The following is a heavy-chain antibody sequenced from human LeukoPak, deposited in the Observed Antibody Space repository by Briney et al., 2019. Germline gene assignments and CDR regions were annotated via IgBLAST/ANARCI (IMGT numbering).Heavy chain of an antibody. CDR1: GYTFTDHH. CDR2: IHPNSGDT. J-gene: IGHJ4*02. CDR3: VSHYGPGPV. V-gene: IGHV1-2*06. Sequence: ASVKVSCKGSGYTFTDHHVHWARQAPGQGLEWMGRIHPNSGDTDYSQKFQGRATITRDTSITTAHMELTGLKSDDTAVYYCVSHYGPGPVWGQGTLVTVS. D-gene: IGHD3-10*01.